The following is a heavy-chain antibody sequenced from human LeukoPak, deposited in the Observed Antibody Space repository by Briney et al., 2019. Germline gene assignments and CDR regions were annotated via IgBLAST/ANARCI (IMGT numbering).Heavy chain of an antibody. V-gene: IGHV4-38-2*02. J-gene: IGHJ4*02. CDR1: GFSISSGHY. CDR2: VYQSGTT. D-gene: IGHD5-18*01. Sequence: SETLSLTCTVSGFSISSGHYWGWVRPPPGAGLECIGSVYQSGTTYYNPSLKSRVTTSVDMSKNQFSLRLRPVTAADTAVYYCSRIFIRNGYSSYFDCWGQGTLVTVSS. CDR3: SRIFIRNGYSSYFDC.